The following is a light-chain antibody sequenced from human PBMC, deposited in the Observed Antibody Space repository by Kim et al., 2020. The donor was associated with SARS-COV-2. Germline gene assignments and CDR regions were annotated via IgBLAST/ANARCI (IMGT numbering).Light chain of an antibody. CDR3: CSTSNTLDYV. CDR2: DVR. Sequence: GQSIPIPGPGTLGDIVNSNSVSWYQQHSGEAPRLIIYDVRDRPSGVSARFSGSKSANMASLTISGLRSEDEADYYCCSTSNTLDYVFGSGTKVTVL. V-gene: IGLV2-14*03. CDR1: LGDIVNSNS. J-gene: IGLJ1*01.